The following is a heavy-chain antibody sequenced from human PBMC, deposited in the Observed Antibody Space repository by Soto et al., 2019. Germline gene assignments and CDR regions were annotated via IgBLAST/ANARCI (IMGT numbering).Heavy chain of an antibody. D-gene: IGHD1-26*01. CDR1: GFTFSSYA. Sequence: QVQLVESGGGVVQPGRSLRLSCAASGFTFSSYAMHWVRQAPGKGLEWVAVISYDGSNKYYADSVKGRFTISRDNSKNTLYLQMNSLRAEDTAVYYCAREGWVVGATTAMEWFDPWGQGTLVTVSS. CDR2: ISYDGSNK. CDR3: AREGWVVGATTAMEWFDP. V-gene: IGHV3-30-3*01. J-gene: IGHJ5*02.